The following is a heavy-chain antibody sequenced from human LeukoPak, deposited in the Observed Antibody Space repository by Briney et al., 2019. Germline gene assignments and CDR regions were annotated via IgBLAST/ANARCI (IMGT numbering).Heavy chain of an antibody. CDR2: IYYSGST. CDR1: GGSISSYY. V-gene: IGHV4-59*12. J-gene: IGHJ4*02. Sequence: SETLSLTCTVSGGSISSYYWSWIRQPPGKGLEWIGYIYYSGSTNYNPSLKSRVTISEDTSKNQFYLKLSSVTAADTAVYYCARGVYSSSWYIDWGQGTLVTVSS. D-gene: IGHD6-13*01. CDR3: ARGVYSSSWYID.